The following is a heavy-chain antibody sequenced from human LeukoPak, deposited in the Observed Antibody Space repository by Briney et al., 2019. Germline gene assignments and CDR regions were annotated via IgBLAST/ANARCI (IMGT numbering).Heavy chain of an antibody. CDR2: INDSGGAT. Sequence: GGSLRLSCATSGFTFSSYAMSWVRQAPGKGLEWVSGINDSGGATYYADSVKGRFTISRDNAKNTLHLQMNNLRAEDTAVYYCAKDGFGGYSPTPDWGQGTLVTVSS. CDR3: AKDGFGGYSPTPD. V-gene: IGHV3-23*01. J-gene: IGHJ4*02. D-gene: IGHD5-18*01. CDR1: GFTFSSYA.